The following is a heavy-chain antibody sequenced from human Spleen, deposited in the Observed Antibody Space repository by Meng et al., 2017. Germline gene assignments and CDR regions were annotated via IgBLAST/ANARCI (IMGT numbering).Heavy chain of an antibody. V-gene: IGHV1-2*06. CDR1: GDTFTNYG. CDR3: ARDEDISAAGKLFGDY. J-gene: IGHJ4*02. Sequence: QGQLVQSGAEVRKPGASVKVSCKASGDTFTNYGLSWVRQTPGQGLEWMGRIDPKNGDTHYAQKFQGRVTMTGDTSISTAYMDLSGPRPDDTAVYYCARDEDISAAGKLFGDYWGQGTLVTVSS. D-gene: IGHD6-13*01. CDR2: IDPKNGDT.